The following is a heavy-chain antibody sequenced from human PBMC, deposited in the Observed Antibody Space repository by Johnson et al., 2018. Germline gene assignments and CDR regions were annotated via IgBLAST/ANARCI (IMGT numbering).Heavy chain of an antibody. Sequence: LVESGGGLVQPGGSLRLSCAAAGFQFCIYAMNWVRQAPGKGLEWVSVVTGTDTTYYADSVKGRFTISRDISNNTVYLQMNSLRAEDTAVYYCAKADVRGYNYGNFDHWGQGTLGTVSS. J-gene: IGHJ4*02. CDR1: GFQFCIYA. CDR3: AKADVRGYNYGNFDH. V-gene: IGHV3-23*04. CDR2: VTGTDTT. D-gene: IGHD5-18*01.